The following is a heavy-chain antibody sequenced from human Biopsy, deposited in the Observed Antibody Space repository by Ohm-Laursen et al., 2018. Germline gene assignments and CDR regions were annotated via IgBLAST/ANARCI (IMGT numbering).Heavy chain of an antibody. D-gene: IGHD4-17*01. V-gene: IGHV3-23*01. CDR1: GFIFNNYG. CDR2: TRGSGLTT. CDR3: TCRYGDSPF. Sequence: SLRLSCAASGFIFNNYGLSWVRQAPGKGLEWVSATRGSGLTTFYTDSVKGRFTISRDNSKNTLSLQMNSLRAEDTDIYYCTCRYGDSPFWGQGTMVTVSS. J-gene: IGHJ3*01.